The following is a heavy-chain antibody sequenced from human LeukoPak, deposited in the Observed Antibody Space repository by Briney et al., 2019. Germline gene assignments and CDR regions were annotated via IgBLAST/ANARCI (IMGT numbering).Heavy chain of an antibody. CDR3: ARVGDYALKD. CDR2: IYTSGST. V-gene: IGHV4-4*07. Sequence: SETLSLTCTVSGGAISSYHWSWIRQPAGKGLEWIGRIYTSGSTNYNPSLTSRVTMSVDTSKNQFSLNLSSVTAADTAVYYCARVGDYALKDWGQGTLVTVSS. CDR1: GGAISSYH. J-gene: IGHJ4*02. D-gene: IGHD3-16*01.